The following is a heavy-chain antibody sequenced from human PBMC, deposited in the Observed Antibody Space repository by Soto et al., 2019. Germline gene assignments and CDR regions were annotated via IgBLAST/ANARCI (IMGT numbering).Heavy chain of an antibody. J-gene: IGHJ6*02. CDR2: INHSGST. V-gene: IGHV4-34*01. Sequence: QVPLQQWGAGLLKPSETLSLTCAVYGGSFSGYYWSWIRQPPGKGLEWIGEINHSGSTNYNPSLKSRVTISVDTSKNQFSLKLSSVTAADTAVYYCARGNPPSYYYYGMDVWGQGTTVTVSS. CDR3: ARGNPPSYYYYGMDV. CDR1: GGSFSGYY.